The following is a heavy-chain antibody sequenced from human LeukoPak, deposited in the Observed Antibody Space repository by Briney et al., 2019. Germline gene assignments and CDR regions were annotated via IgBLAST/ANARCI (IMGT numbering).Heavy chain of an antibody. D-gene: IGHD5-24*01. Sequence: GGSLRLSCVASGFPFSSYWMTWVRQAPGKGLEWVANIKKDGSKKSYVDSVKGRFTISRDNAKNSLYLQMNSPRAEDTAIYYCTRVGYIDEGIDYWGQGTLVTVSS. CDR2: IKKDGSKK. J-gene: IGHJ4*02. CDR1: GFPFSSYW. V-gene: IGHV3-7*04. CDR3: TRVGYIDEGIDY.